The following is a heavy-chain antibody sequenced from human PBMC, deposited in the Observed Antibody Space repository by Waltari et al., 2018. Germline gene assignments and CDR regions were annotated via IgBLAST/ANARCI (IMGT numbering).Heavy chain of an antibody. D-gene: IGHD5-18*01. CDR1: GFTFSYHA. J-gene: IGHJ4*02. Sequence: QVQLVESGGGVVHPGRSLRLSCEASGFTFSYHAMHWGRQATGKGEKWGAGIPYDGSDEYYADSVRGRFTISRDDSKDTVNLQMNSLRPEDTAVYYCARDGPLQIQSWYSFDYWGQGTLVTVSS. V-gene: IGHV3-30*07. CDR3: ARDGPLQIQSWYSFDY. CDR2: IPYDGSDE.